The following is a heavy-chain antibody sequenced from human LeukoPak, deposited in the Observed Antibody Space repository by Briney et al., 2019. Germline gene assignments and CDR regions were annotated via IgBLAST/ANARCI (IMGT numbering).Heavy chain of an antibody. CDR1: GFTFSSYG. CDR2: IRYDGSNK. D-gene: IGHD3-3*01. CDR3: ASKDAIFGVVRGNDAFDI. J-gene: IGHJ3*02. Sequence: PGGSLRLSCAASGFTFSSYGMHWVRQAPGKGLEGVAFIRYDGSNKYYADSVKGRFTISRDNSKNTLYLQMNSLRAEDTAVYYCASKDAIFGVVRGNDAFDIWGQGTMVTVSS. V-gene: IGHV3-30*02.